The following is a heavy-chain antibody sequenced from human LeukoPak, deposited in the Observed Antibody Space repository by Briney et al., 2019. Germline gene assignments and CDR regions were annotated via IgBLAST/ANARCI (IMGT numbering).Heavy chain of an antibody. D-gene: IGHD6-19*01. CDR3: AKDPTRPIAVAGTFDY. CDR2: ISGSGGST. J-gene: IGHJ4*02. V-gene: IGHV3-23*01. CDR1: GFTFSSYA. Sequence: GGSLRLSCAASGFTFSSYAMSWFRQAPGKGLEWVSAISGSGGSTYYADSVKGRFTISRDNSKNTLYLQMNSLRAEDTAVYYCAKDPTRPIAVAGTFDYWGQGTLVTVSS.